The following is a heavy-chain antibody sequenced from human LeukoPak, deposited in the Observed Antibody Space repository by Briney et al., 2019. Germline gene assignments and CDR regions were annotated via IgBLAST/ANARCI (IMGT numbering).Heavy chain of an antibody. Sequence: GESLKISCKGSGYSFTSYWIGWVRQLPGKGLAWMGIIYPGDSDTRYSPSFQGQVTISADKSISTAYLQWSSLKASDTAMYYCASLHDYGSGHILYWGQGTLVTVSS. V-gene: IGHV5-51*01. CDR3: ASLHDYGSGHILY. J-gene: IGHJ4*02. CDR2: IYPGDSDT. D-gene: IGHD3-10*01. CDR1: GYSFTSYW.